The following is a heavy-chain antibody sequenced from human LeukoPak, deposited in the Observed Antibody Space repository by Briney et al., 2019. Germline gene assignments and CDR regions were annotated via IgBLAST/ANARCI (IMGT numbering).Heavy chain of an antibody. V-gene: IGHV4-59*01. CDR2: IYYSGNT. CDR3: ARGTRQTSNHYFDY. Sequence: SETLSLTCTVSGGSISSYYWSWIRQPPGKGLEWIGYIYYSGNTNYNPSLKSRVTISLDTSKNQFSLKLSSVTAADTAVYYCARGTRQTSNHYFDYWGQGTLVTVSS. D-gene: IGHD4-11*01. J-gene: IGHJ4*02. CDR1: GGSISSYY.